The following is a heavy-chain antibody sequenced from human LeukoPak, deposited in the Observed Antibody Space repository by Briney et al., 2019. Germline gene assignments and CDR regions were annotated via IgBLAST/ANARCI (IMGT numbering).Heavy chain of an antibody. Sequence: GGSLRLSCAASGFTFSSYGMHWVRQAPGKGLEWVAVIWYDGSNKYYADSVKGRFTISRDNSKNTLYLQTNSLRVEDTAVYYCAVEYNSSPYAFDIWGQGTKVTVSS. V-gene: IGHV3-33*01. CDR3: AVEYNSSPYAFDI. CDR1: GFTFSSYG. D-gene: IGHD2/OR15-2a*01. CDR2: IWYDGSNK. J-gene: IGHJ3*02.